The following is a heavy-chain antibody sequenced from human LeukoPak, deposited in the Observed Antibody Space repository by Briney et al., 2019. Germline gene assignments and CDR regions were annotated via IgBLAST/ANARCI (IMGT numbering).Heavy chain of an antibody. V-gene: IGHV3-30*02. CDR3: AKDRTSYSSSCYDY. CDR1: GFTFSSYG. Sequence: GALRLSCAASGFTFSSYGMHWVRQAPGKGLEWVAFIRYDGSNKYYADSVKGRFTISRDNSKNTLYLQMNSLRAEDTAVYYCAKDRTSYSSSCYDYWGQGTLVTVSS. D-gene: IGHD6-13*01. CDR2: IRYDGSNK. J-gene: IGHJ4*02.